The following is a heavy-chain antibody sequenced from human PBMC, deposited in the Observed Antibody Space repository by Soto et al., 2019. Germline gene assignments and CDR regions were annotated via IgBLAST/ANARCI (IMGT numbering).Heavy chain of an antibody. CDR3: AREEVTYYYGSGSYDP. CDR2: IIPIFGTA. CDR1: GGTFSSYA. V-gene: IGHV1-69*12. D-gene: IGHD3-10*01. Sequence: QVQLVQSGAEVKKPGSSVKVSCKASGGTFSSYAISWVRQAPGQGLEWMGGIIPIFGTANYAQKFQGRVTITADESTSTAYLELSGLRSEDTAVYYCAREEVTYYYGSGSYDPWGQGTLVTVSS. J-gene: IGHJ5*02.